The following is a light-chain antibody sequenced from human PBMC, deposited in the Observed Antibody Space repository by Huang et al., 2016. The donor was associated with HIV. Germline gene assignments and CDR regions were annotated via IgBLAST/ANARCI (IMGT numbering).Light chain of an antibody. CDR3: QQYYSIPVT. V-gene: IGKV1-NL1*01. J-gene: IGKJ1*01. CDR1: QGISNS. CDR2: AAA. Sequence: DIQMTQSPSSLSASVGDRVTITCRASQGISNSLAWYQQKPGKAPKLLLYAAARLESGVPSRFSGSGSGTDYSLTISSLQPEDFATYYCQQYYSIPVTFGQGTKVEIK.